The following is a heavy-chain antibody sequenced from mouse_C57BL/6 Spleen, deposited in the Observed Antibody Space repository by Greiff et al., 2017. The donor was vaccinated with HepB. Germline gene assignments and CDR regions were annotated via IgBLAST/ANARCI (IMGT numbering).Heavy chain of an antibody. Sequence: QVQLQQSGAELVRPGASVKLSCKASGYTFTDYYINWVKQRPGQGLEWIARIYPGSGNTYYNEKFKGQATLTAEKSSSTAYMQLSSLTSEDSAVYFCATGSSYYWYFDVWGTGTTVTVSS. J-gene: IGHJ1*03. CDR1: GYTFTDYY. D-gene: IGHD1-1*01. CDR2: IYPGSGNT. CDR3: ATGSSYYWYFDV. V-gene: IGHV1-76*01.